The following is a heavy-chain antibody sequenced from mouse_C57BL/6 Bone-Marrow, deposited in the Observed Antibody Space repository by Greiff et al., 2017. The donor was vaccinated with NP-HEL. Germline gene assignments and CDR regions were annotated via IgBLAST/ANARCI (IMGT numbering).Heavy chain of an antibody. J-gene: IGHJ4*01. CDR1: GFTFTDYY. V-gene: IGHV7-3*01. CDR3: ARSIYYDYADDPFYAMDY. D-gene: IGHD2-4*01. Sequence: EVKVVESGGGLVQPGGSLSLSCAASGFTFTDYYMNWVRQPPGKALEWLGFIRNKASGYTTEYSASVKGRFTISRDNSQSILYLQMNALRAEDSATYYCARSIYYDYADDPFYAMDYWGQGTSVTVSS. CDR2: IRNKASGYTT.